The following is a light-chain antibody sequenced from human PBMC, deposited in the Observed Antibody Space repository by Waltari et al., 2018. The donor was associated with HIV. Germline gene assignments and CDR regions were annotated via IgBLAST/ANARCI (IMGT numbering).Light chain of an antibody. CDR1: QSVSSSY. CDR3: QQYGSSNWT. CDR2: GAS. V-gene: IGKV3-20*01. Sequence: EVVLTQSPGTLSLSPGERATLSCRASQSVSSSYLAWYQQKPGQAPRLLIYGASSRATGIPDRFSGSGSVTDFTLTISRLEPEDFAVYYCQQYGSSNWTFGQGTKVEIK. J-gene: IGKJ1*01.